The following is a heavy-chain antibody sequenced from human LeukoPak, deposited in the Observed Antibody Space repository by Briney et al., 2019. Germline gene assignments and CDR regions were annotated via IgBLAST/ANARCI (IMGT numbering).Heavy chain of an antibody. Sequence: GGSLRLSCAASGFTFSSYLMSRVRQAPGKGLEWVANIRQDGSEKYYVDSVKGRFTISRDNAKNSLYLQMNSLRAEDTAVYYCARDGILTGFFPHWGQGTLVTVSS. CDR3: ARDGILTGFFPH. J-gene: IGHJ4*02. V-gene: IGHV3-7*01. D-gene: IGHD3-9*01. CDR2: IRQDGSEK. CDR1: GFTFSSYL.